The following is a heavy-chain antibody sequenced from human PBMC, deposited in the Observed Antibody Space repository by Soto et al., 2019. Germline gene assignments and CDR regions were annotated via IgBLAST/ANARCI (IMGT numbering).Heavy chain of an antibody. D-gene: IGHD3-10*01. CDR1: GFTFSSYW. CDR2: IKGDESST. V-gene: IGHV3-74*01. J-gene: IGHJ4*02. Sequence: EVQLVESGGGLVQPGGSLRLSCEASGFTFSSYWMHWVRQSPGKGLEWVSRIKGDESSTSYADSVKGRFTISRDNARDTLYLLMNSLRAEDTAVYYCARGIRNYYGSDYWGQGTLVTVSS. CDR3: ARGIRNYYGSDY.